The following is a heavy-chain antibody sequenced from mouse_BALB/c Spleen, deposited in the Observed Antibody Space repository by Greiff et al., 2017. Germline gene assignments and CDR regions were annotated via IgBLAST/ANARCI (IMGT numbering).Heavy chain of an antibody. J-gene: IGHJ3*01. D-gene: IGHD2-4*01. CDR3: ARRGDYDALFAY. CDR2: ISYSGST. Sequence: EVQRVESGPGLVKPSQSLSLTCTVTGYSITSDYAWNWIRQFPGNKLEWMGYISYSGSTSYNPSLKSRISITRDTSKNQFFLQLNSVTTEDTATYYCARRGDYDALFAYWGQGTLVTVSA. CDR1: GYSITSDYA. V-gene: IGHV3-2*02.